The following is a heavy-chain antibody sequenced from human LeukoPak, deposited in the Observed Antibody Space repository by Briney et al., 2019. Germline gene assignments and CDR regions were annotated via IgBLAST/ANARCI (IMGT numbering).Heavy chain of an antibody. CDR3: ARFLEYSSGWYRYYFDY. CDR1: GYTFTSYG. D-gene: IGHD6-19*01. V-gene: IGHV1-18*01. Sequence: ASVKVSCKASGYTFTSYGISWVRQAPGQGLEWMGWISAYNGNTNYAQKLQGRVTMTTDTSTSTAYMELRSLRSDDPAVYYCARFLEYSSGWYRYYFDYWGQGTLVTVSS. J-gene: IGHJ4*02. CDR2: ISAYNGNT.